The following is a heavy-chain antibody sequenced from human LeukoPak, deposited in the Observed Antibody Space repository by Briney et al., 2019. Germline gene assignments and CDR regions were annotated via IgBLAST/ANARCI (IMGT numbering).Heavy chain of an antibody. CDR2: IYYSGST. V-gene: IGHV4-39*07. Sequence: PSETLSLTCPVSGGSISSSSYYWGWIRKPPGKGLEWIGSIYYSGSTYYNPSLKSRVTISVDTSKNQFSLKLSSVTAADTAVYYCARVISQVLSNWGQGTLVTVSS. CDR1: GGSISSSSYY. CDR3: ARVISQVLSN. J-gene: IGHJ4*02. D-gene: IGHD2/OR15-2a*01.